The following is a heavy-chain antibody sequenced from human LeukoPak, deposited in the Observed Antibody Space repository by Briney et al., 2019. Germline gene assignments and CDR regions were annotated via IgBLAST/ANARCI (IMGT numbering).Heavy chain of an antibody. J-gene: IGHJ3*01. CDR3: ARDRSGYANDAFDF. D-gene: IGHD3-3*01. Sequence: GGTLRLSCAASGFTFSDYAMHWVRQAPGKGLEWGVVHSYGGTNKYYADSVKGRFTISRDNSKNTMFLQMNSLRAEDTAVYHCARDRSGYANDAFDFWGQGTMVTVSS. CDR1: GFTFSDYA. CDR2: HSYGGTNK. V-gene: IGHV3-30-3*01.